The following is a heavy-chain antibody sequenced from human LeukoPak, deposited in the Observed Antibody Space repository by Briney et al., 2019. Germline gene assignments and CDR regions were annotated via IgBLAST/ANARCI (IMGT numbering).Heavy chain of an antibody. J-gene: IGHJ4*02. Sequence: ASVKVSCKASGYTFTGYYMHWVRQAPGQGREWMGGINPNSGGTNYAQKFQGRVAMTRDTSISTAYMELSRLRSGDTAVYYCARELGSSIAARGEPDFDYWGQGTLVTVSS. CDR2: INPNSGGT. CDR1: GYTFTGYY. V-gene: IGHV1-2*02. D-gene: IGHD6-6*01. CDR3: ARELGSSIAARGEPDFDY.